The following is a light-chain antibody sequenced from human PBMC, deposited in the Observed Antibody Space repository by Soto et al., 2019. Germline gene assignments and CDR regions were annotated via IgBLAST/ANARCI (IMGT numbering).Light chain of an antibody. CDR2: DXS. CDR3: CSYAGSYTFEVV. J-gene: IGLJ2*01. CDR1: SSDVGGYNY. V-gene: IGLV2-11*01. Sequence: QSVLTQPRSVSGSPGQSVTISCTGTSSDVGGYNYVSWYQQHPGKAPXLMIYDXSKXXXGVPDRFXGSKSGNTXSXTIXGXXXXXXXXXXCCSYAGSYTFEVVFGGGTKLTVL.